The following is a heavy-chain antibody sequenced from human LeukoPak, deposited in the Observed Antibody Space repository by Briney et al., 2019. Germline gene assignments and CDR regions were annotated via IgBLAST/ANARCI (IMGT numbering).Heavy chain of an antibody. CDR2: INPSDSDT. Sequence: GGSLQISCKGSGYNFSTYWIGWGRQVPGKGLEGMGIINPSDSDTRYSPSFQGQVTISADNSISTAYLQWSSLKASDTAMYYCARTGTYAEFDSWGQGSLVTVSS. J-gene: IGHJ4*02. CDR1: GYNFSTYW. D-gene: IGHD6-13*01. CDR3: ARTGTYAEFDS. V-gene: IGHV5-51*01.